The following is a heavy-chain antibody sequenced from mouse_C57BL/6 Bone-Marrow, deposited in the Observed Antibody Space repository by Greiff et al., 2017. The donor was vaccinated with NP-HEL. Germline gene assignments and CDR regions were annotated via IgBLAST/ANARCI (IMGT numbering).Heavy chain of an antibody. CDR1: GFTFSSYT. CDR2: ISGGGGNT. Sequence: EVQGVESGGGLVKPGGSLKLSCAASGFTFSSYTMSWVRQTPEKRLEWVATISGGGGNTYYPDSVKGRFTISRDNAKNTLYLQMSSLRSEDTALYYCARLLWYFDYWGQGTTLTVSS. CDR3: ARLLWYFDY. D-gene: IGHD1-1*02. J-gene: IGHJ2*01. V-gene: IGHV5-9*01.